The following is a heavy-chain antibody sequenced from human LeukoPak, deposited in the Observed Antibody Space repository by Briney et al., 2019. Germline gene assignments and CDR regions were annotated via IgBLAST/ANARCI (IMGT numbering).Heavy chain of an antibody. D-gene: IGHD6-13*01. CDR3: ARHSSSWYPDY. CDR2: IHYTGST. CDR1: GGSIRSYY. Sequence: SETLSLICTLSGGSIRSYYGSSIRQPPGKGLEWVWYIHYTGSTNYNPALKSRITISVDTSKNQFSLQLSSVTATDTAVYFCARHSSSWYPDYWGQGTLVTVSS. V-gene: IGHV4-59*08. J-gene: IGHJ4*02.